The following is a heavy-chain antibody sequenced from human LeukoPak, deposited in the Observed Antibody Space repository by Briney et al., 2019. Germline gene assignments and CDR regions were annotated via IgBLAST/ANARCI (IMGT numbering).Heavy chain of an antibody. CDR3: ATVTSNNY. V-gene: IGHV4-39*07. Sequence: SETLSLTCTVAGGAISSRSYYWGWIRQPPRKGLEWIGSIYYSGSTYYNSSLKGRVTISVDTSKNQFSLKMRSVTAADTAVYYCATVTSNNYWGQGTLVTVSS. CDR1: GGAISSRSYY. J-gene: IGHJ4*02. D-gene: IGHD2/OR15-2a*01. CDR2: IYYSGST.